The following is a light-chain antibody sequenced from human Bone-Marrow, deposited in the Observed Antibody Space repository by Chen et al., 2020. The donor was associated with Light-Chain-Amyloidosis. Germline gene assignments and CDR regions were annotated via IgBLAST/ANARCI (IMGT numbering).Light chain of an antibody. CDR1: QGISSA. CDR2: DAT. CDR3: QQFNSFPIT. J-gene: IGKJ5*01. Sequence: AIQLTQSPSSLSASVGDRVTITCRASQGISSALAWYQQKPGKAPKLLIYDATTLQRGAPSRFSGSGSGTDFTLTISSLQPEDFASYYCQQFNSFPITVGQGTRLEIK. V-gene: IGKV1-13*02.